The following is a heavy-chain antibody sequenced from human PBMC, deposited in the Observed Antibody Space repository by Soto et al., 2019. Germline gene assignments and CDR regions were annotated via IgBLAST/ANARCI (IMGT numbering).Heavy chain of an antibody. Sequence: EVQLVESGGGVVRPGGSLRLSCVASGFTFDDYGMGWVRQAPGKGLEWVSGVNWNGGSTDYADSVKGRFTISRDNAKNSLYLQMNSLRDEDTALYYCARDYSGSYSPHGIFDYWGQGTLVTVSS. CDR3: ARDYSGSYSPHGIFDY. D-gene: IGHD1-26*01. CDR1: GFTFDDYG. V-gene: IGHV3-20*04. J-gene: IGHJ4*02. CDR2: VNWNGGST.